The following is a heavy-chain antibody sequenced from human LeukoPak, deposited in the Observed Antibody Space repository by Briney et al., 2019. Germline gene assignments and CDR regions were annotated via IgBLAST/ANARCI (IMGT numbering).Heavy chain of an antibody. D-gene: IGHD6-13*01. V-gene: IGHV3-23*01. Sequence: PGGSLRLSCAASGFTFSSYAMSWVRQAPGKGLEWVSAISGSGGSTYYADSVKGRFTISRDNSKNTLYLQMNSLRAEDTAVYYCARDGSGQQQLVPDYWGQGTLVTVSS. J-gene: IGHJ4*02. CDR2: ISGSGGST. CDR1: GFTFSSYA. CDR3: ARDGSGQQQLVPDY.